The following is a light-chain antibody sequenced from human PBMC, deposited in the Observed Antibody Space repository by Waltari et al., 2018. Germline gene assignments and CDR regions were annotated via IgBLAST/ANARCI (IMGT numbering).Light chain of an antibody. J-gene: IGKJ1*01. CDR3: MQGVKLPWT. Sequence: DVVVTQTPLSLSVTPGQPASIPCTSRQSLLHSDGKTYLYVFLQKQGQSPQLLIYETSRRFSGVPDRFSGRGSGTDFTLEISRVEAEDVGVYYCMQGVKLPWTFGQGTKV. CDR1: QSLLHSDGKTY. V-gene: IGKV2-29*02. CDR2: ETS.